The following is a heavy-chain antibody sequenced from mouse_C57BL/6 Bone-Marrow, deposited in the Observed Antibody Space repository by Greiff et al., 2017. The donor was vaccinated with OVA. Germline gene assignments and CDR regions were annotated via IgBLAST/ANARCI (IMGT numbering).Heavy chain of an antibody. CDR1: GYTFTDYY. J-gene: IGHJ1*03. CDR2: IYPGSGNT. CDR3: ARAHFDV. V-gene: IGHV1-76*01. Sequence: QVKLQQSGAELVRPGASVKLSCKASGYTFTDYYINWVKQRPGQGLEWIARIYPGSGNTYYNEKFKGKATLTAEKSSSTAYMQLSSLTSEDSAVYFCARAHFDVWGTGTTVTVSS.